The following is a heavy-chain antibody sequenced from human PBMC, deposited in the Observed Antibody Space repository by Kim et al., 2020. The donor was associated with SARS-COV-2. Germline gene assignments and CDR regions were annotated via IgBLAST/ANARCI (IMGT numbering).Heavy chain of an antibody. CDR2: EI. J-gene: IGHJ4*02. D-gene: IGHD3-16*01. Sequence: EIRYSPSFQGQVTIAADKSISTAYLQWSSLKASDTAMYYCARQGQGGLFDYWGQGTLVTVSS. CDR3: ARQGQGGLFDY. V-gene: IGHV5-51*01.